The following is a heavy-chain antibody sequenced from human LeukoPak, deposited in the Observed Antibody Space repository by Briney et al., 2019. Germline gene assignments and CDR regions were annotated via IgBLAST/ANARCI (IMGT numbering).Heavy chain of an antibody. J-gene: IGHJ4*02. Sequence: ASVNVSCKASGGTFSSYAISWMRQAPGQGLEWMGGIIPMLGTAIYAQKVQGRVTITADESTRTAYMELSSLRSEDTAVYYCARSGNYHGSGSYYRLDYWGQGTLVTVSS. D-gene: IGHD3-10*01. V-gene: IGHV1-69*13. CDR1: GGTFSSYA. CDR2: IIPMLGTA. CDR3: ARSGNYHGSGSYYRLDY.